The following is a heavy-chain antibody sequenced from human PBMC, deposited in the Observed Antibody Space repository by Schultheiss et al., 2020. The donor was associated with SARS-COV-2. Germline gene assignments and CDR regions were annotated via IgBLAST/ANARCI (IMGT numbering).Heavy chain of an antibody. V-gene: IGHV3-73*01. J-gene: IGHJ4*02. CDR3: TRSSSNCYLGY. CDR2: IRSKANGYAT. CDR1: GISISDHY. D-gene: IGHD2-2*01. Sequence: GESLKISCAASGISISDHYMDWVRQAPGKGLEWVGRIRSKANGYATEYAASVKGRFTISRDDSKNTAYLQMNSLKTEDTAMYYCTRSSSNCYLGYWGQGTLVTVSS.